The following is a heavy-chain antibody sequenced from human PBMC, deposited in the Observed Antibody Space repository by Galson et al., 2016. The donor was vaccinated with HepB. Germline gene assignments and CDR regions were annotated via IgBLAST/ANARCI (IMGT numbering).Heavy chain of an antibody. J-gene: IGHJ3*01. CDR2: ITGRGTST. CDR1: GFSFSRYA. D-gene: IGHD6-6*01. Sequence: SLRHSCAASGFSFSRYAMSWVRQAPGQGLEWVSTITGRGTSTYYADSAEGRFTISRDNSKSTLYLQMNGLRAEDTAVYDCAKDHQWTTSSRGAFDGWGQGTMLTVFS. CDR3: AKDHQWTTSSRGAFDG. V-gene: IGHV3-23*01.